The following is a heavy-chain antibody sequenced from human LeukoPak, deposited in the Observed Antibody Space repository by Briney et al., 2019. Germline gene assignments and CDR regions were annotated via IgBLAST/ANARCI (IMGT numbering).Heavy chain of an antibody. J-gene: IGHJ4*02. D-gene: IGHD1-14*01. V-gene: IGHV4-34*01. CDR3: ARGRTPDY. CDR1: GGSISTYY. CDR2: INHSGST. Sequence: PSETLSLTCTVSGGSISTYYWSWIRQPPGKGLEWIGEINHSGSTNYNPSLKSRVTISVDTSKNQFSLKLSSVTAADTAVYYCARGRTPDYWGQGTLVTVSS.